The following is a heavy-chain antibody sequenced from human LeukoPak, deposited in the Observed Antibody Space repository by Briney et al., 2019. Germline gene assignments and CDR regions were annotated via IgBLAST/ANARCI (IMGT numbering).Heavy chain of an antibody. D-gene: IGHD3-16*02. J-gene: IGHJ4*02. CDR1: GFTFSSYG. V-gene: IGHV3-30*18. CDR3: AKDLGSYLDY. CDR2: ISYDGSNK. Sequence: GGSLRLSCAASGFTFSSYGMHWDRQAPGKGLEWVAVISYDGSNKYYADSVKGRFTISRDNSKNTLYLQMNSLRAEDTAVYYCAKDLGSYLDYWGQGTLVTVSS.